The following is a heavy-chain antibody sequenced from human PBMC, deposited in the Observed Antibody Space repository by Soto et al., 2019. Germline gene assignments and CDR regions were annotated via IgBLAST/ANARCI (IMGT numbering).Heavy chain of an antibody. CDR2: ISGSGGST. V-gene: IGHV3-23*01. Sequence: GGSLRLSCAASGFTFSSYAMSWVRQAPGKGLEWVSAISGSGGSTYYADSVKGRFTISRDNSKNTLYLQMNSLRAEDTAVYYCAKDMCSGGSCYPPGYDYWGQGTLVTVSS. CDR1: GFTFSSYA. CDR3: AKDMCSGGSCYPPGYDY. J-gene: IGHJ4*02. D-gene: IGHD2-15*01.